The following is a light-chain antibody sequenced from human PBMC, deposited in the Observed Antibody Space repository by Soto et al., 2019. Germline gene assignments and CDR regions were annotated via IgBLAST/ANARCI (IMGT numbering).Light chain of an antibody. V-gene: IGLV2-8*01. CDR1: SSDVGAYNY. Sequence: QSALTQPPSASGSLGQSVTISCTGTSSDVGAYNYVSWYQRHPGKAPKLMIYEVNKRPSGVPDRFSGSKSGNTASLTVSGLQAEDEADFYCASYAGSNTFVVFGGGTKLTVL. J-gene: IGLJ2*01. CDR3: ASYAGSNTFVV. CDR2: EVN.